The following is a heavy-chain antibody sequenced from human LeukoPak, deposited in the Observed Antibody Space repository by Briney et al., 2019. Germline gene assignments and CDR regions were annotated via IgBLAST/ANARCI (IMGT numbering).Heavy chain of an antibody. CDR1: GFTFSDYY. CDR3: ARDGTLFGLYGMDV. Sequence: PGGSLRLSCAASGFTFSDYYMSWIRQAPGKVLEWVSYISSSSSYTNYADSVKGRFTISRDNAKNSLYLQMNSLRAEDTAVYYCARDGTLFGLYGMDVWGQGTTVTVSS. V-gene: IGHV3-11*05. CDR2: ISSSSSYT. J-gene: IGHJ6*02. D-gene: IGHD1-1*01.